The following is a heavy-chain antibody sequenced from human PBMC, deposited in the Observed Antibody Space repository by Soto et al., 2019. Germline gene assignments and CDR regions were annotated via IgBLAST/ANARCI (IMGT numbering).Heavy chain of an antibody. CDR2: ITSSGGTM. J-gene: IGHJ3*02. V-gene: IGHV3-48*03. D-gene: IGHD5-12*01. CDR3: TKEKSVMYSGYDAFDT. Sequence: HHGGSLRLSCAASGFTFSSYEMDWVRQAPGKGLEWVAHITSSGGTMYADSVRGRLTISRDNADNSLYLQMNSLRAEDTAVYYCTKEKSVMYSGYDAFDTWGRGTMVTVSS. CDR1: GFTFSSYE.